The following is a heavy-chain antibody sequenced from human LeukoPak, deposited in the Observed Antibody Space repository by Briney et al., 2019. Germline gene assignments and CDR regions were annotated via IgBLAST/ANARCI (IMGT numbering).Heavy chain of an antibody. Sequence: PGGSLRLSCAASGFTFSSYGMHWVRQAPGKGLEWVAVISYDGSNKYYADSVKGRFTISRDNSKNTLYLQMNSLRAEDTALYYCAKGLSSGYNYGFDYWGQGTLVTVSS. D-gene: IGHD5-18*01. CDR3: AKGLSSGYNYGFDY. CDR1: GFTFSSYG. CDR2: ISYDGSNK. J-gene: IGHJ4*02. V-gene: IGHV3-30*18.